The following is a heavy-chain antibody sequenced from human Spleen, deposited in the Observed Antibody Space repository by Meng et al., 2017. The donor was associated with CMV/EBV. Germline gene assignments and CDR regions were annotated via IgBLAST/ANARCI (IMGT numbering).Heavy chain of an antibody. Sequence: FPFSCYWLHGFRQVPGRGLVWVSHIHSDGTDTNYADSVKGRFTISRDNAKNTLYLQVNSLRAEDTALYYCAKPPAGHWLFFEYWGQGTLVTVSS. V-gene: IGHV3-74*01. J-gene: IGHJ4*02. CDR3: AKPPAGHWLFFEY. CDR2: IHSDGTDT. D-gene: IGHD6-19*01. CDR1: FPFSCYW.